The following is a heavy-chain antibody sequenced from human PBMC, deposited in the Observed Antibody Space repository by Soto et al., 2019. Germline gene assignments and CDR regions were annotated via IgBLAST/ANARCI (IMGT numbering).Heavy chain of an antibody. J-gene: IGHJ6*02. Sequence: QVQLMQSGAEVKKPGSSVKVSCKASGGTFSSYAISWVRQAPGQGLGWMGGIIPISDTTNYAQKFQGRVTITADESTSTAYMELSSLRSEDTAVYYCARSQGSSTSLEIYYYYYYGMDVWGQGTTVTVSS. D-gene: IGHD2-2*01. CDR2: IIPISDTT. V-gene: IGHV1-69*01. CDR1: GGTFSSYA. CDR3: ARSQGSSTSLEIYYYYYYGMDV.